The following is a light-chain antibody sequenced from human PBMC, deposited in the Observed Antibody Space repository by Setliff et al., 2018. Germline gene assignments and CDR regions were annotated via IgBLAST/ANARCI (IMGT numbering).Light chain of an antibody. J-gene: IGLJ1*01. CDR3: SSYAGSNNYV. CDR1: SSDVGGYNY. CDR2: EVS. Sequence: QSVLTQPPSASGSPGQSVTISCTGTSSDVGGYNYVSWYQQHPGKAPKLMIYEVSKWPSGVPDRFSGSKYGNTASLTVSGLQAEDEADYYCSSYAGSNNYVFGTGTKVT. V-gene: IGLV2-8*01.